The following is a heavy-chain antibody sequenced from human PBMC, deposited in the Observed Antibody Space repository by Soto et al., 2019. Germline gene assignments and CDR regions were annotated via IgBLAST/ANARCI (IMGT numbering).Heavy chain of an antibody. J-gene: IGHJ4*02. CDR3: AKEVLRLGESLERYFDY. Sequence: VQLVESGGGLVQPGGSLRLSCAASGFTFSTYAMSWVRQAPGKGLEWVSAISGSGSSRYYADSVKGRFPISRDNYKNTLFLQLNSLRAEDTAVYYCAKEVLRLGESLERYFDYWGQGTLVTVSS. D-gene: IGHD3-10*01. CDR1: GFTFSTYA. CDR2: ISGSGSSR. V-gene: IGHV3-23*04.